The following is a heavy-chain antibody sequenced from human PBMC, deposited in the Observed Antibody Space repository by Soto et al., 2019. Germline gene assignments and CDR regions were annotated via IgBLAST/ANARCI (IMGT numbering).Heavy chain of an antibody. D-gene: IGHD6-13*01. CDR1: GGSISSYY. CDR3: AIHRQQYNYYYDYVMDV. Sequence: SETLSLTCTVSGGSISSYYWSWIRKHPGKGLEWIGYIYYSGSTNYNPSLKSRVTISVDTSKNQFSLKLSSVTAADTAVYYCAIHRQQYNYYYDYVMDVWGQGTTVTVSS. V-gene: IGHV4-59*08. J-gene: IGHJ6*02. CDR2: IYYSGST.